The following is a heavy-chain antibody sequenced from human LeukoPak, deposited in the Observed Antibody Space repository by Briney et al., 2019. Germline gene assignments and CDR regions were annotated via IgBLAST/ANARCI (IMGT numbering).Heavy chain of an antibody. Sequence: GGSLRLSCAASGFTLSTYWMSWVRQAPGKGLEWVANIKQDGSEKYYVDSVKGRFTISRDNAKNSLYLQMNSLRVEDTAVYYCAKVAKYYYGSETYYFSDYWGQGTLVTASS. D-gene: IGHD3-10*01. CDR2: IKQDGSEK. CDR1: GFTLSTYW. J-gene: IGHJ4*02. CDR3: AKVAKYYYGSETYYFSDY. V-gene: IGHV3-7*01.